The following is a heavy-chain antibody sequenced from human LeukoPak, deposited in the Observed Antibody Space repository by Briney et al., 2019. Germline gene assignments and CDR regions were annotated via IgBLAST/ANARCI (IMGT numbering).Heavy chain of an antibody. CDR2: INQKGNDK. CDR1: GFTFRNYW. D-gene: IGHD3-10*01. CDR3: AREIFGSGSYPDY. J-gene: IGHJ4*02. V-gene: IGHV3-7*01. Sequence: PGGSLRLSCVASGFTFRNYWMTWVRQAPGKELEWVANINQKGNDKYYVDSVKGRFTISRDNTKNSLFLQMNGLRAEDTAVYYCAREIFGSGSYPDYWGQGTLVTVSS.